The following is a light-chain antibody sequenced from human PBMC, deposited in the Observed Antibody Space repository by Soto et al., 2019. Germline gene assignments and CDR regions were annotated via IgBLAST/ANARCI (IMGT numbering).Light chain of an antibody. Sequence: EIVLAQSPGTLSLSPGERATLSCRASQSVSNNYLAWYQQKPGQAPRLLIYGASNRATGIPDRFSGSGSGTDFTLTISRLEPEDFAVYYCPQYGSSGTFGQGTQLDIK. CDR1: QSVSNNY. CDR2: GAS. J-gene: IGKJ1*01. V-gene: IGKV3-20*01. CDR3: PQYGSSGT.